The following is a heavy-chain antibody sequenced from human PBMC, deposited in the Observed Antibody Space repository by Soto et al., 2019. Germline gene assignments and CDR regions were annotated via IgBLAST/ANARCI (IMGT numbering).Heavy chain of an antibody. CDR3: LVLMVYAMQPETIDY. V-gene: IGHV3-30-3*01. J-gene: IGHJ4*02. D-gene: IGHD2-8*01. CDR1: GFTFSSYA. Sequence: GGSLRLSCAASGFTFSSYAMHWVRQAPGKGLEWVAVISYDGSNKYYADSVKGRFTTSRDNSKNTLYLQMNSLRAEDTAVYYCLVLMVYAMQPETIDYWGQGTLVTVSS. CDR2: ISYDGSNK.